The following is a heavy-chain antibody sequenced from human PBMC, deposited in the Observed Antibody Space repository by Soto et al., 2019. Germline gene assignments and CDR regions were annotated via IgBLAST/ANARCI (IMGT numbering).Heavy chain of an antibody. J-gene: IGHJ6*02. V-gene: IGHV1-18*01. CDR2: ISAYNGNP. D-gene: IGHD4-17*01. CDR1: GYTFTSYG. CDR3: ARDLSYGDPQGYYYGMDV. Sequence: QVQLVQSGAEVKKPGASVKVSCKASGYTFTSYGISWVRQAPGQGLEWMGWISAYNGNPNYAQKLQGRGTMTTDTXPXTXXMELRSQGSGDTDVYYCARDLSYGDPQGYYYGMDVWGQGTTVTVSS.